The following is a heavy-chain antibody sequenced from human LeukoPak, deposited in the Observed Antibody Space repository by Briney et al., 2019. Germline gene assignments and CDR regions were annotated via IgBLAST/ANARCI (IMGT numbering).Heavy chain of an antibody. CDR1: GGTFSSYA. D-gene: IGHD2-15*01. CDR2: IIPIFGPA. Sequence: SVKVSCKASGGTFSSYAISWVRQAPGQGLEWMGGIIPIFGPANCAQKFQGRVTITTDESTSTAYMELSSLRSEDTAVYYCARSFILVTDYYYMDAWGKGTTVTVSS. CDR3: ARSFILVTDYYYMDA. V-gene: IGHV1-69*05. J-gene: IGHJ6*03.